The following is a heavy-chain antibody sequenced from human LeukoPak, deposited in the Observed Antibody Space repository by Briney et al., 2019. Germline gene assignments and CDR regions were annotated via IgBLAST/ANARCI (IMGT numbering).Heavy chain of an antibody. D-gene: IGHD6-6*01. J-gene: IGHJ6*03. CDR1: GGTFSSYA. Sequence: GASVKVSCKASGGTFSSYAINWVRQATGQGLEWMGWMNPNSGNTGYAQKFQGRVTITRNTSISTAYMELSSLRSEDTAVYYCARSSIAARPEYYYYYMDVWGKGTTVTVSS. CDR2: MNPNSGNT. CDR3: ARSSIAARPEYYYYYMDV. V-gene: IGHV1-8*03.